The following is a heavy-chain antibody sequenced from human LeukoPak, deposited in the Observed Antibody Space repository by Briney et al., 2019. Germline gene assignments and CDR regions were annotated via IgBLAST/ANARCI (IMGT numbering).Heavy chain of an antibody. CDR1: GYSISSGYY. D-gene: IGHD5-18*01. CDR2: IYHSGRT. CDR3: ARRRKIQLWPSGGGDAFDI. Sequence: SETLSLTCTVSGYSISSGYYWGWIRQPPGKGLEWVGSIYHSGRTYYNPSLKSRISISVDMSKNQFSLSLSSVTAADTAVYYCARRRKIQLWPSGGGDAFDIWGQGTMVTVSS. V-gene: IGHV4-38-2*02. J-gene: IGHJ3*02.